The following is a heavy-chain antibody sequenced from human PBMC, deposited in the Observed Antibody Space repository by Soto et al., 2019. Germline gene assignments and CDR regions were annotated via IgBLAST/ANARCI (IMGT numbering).Heavy chain of an antibody. CDR1: GFTFSSYG. V-gene: IGHV3-30*18. CDR3: AKGDITMIVVGNYGMDV. D-gene: IGHD3-22*01. CDR2: ISYDGSNK. J-gene: IGHJ6*02. Sequence: QVQLVESGGGVVQPGRSLRLSCAASGFTFSSYGMHWVRQAPGKGLEWVAVISYDGSNKYYADSVKGRFTISRDNSKNTLYLQMNSLRAEDTAVYYCAKGDITMIVVGNYGMDVWGQGTTVTVSS.